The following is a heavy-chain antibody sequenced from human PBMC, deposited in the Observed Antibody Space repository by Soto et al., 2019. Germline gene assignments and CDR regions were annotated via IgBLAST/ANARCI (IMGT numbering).Heavy chain of an antibody. Sequence: ESGGGLVQPGGSLRLSCAASGFTFSSYSMNWVRQAPGKGLEWVSYISSSSTTIYYADSVKGRFTISRDNAKNSLYLQMNSLRAEDTAVYYCARDYPYYYYYMDVWGKGTTVTVSS. CDR3: ARDYPYYYYYMDV. V-gene: IGHV3-48*01. D-gene: IGHD3-16*02. J-gene: IGHJ6*03. CDR2: ISSSSTTI. CDR1: GFTFSSYS.